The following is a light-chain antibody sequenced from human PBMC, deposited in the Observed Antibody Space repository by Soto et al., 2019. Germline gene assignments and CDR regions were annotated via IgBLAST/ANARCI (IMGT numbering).Light chain of an antibody. CDR1: QSVSSSY. V-gene: IGKV3-20*01. J-gene: IGKJ1*01. CDR3: QKYGSSPET. CDR2: GAT. Sequence: EIVLTQSPGTLSLSPGERATLSCRASQSVSSSYLAWDQQKPGQAPRLLIYGATSRATGIPDRFSGTGSGPDFSVTISRLEREDFEVYYCQKYGSSPETFGQGTKVEIK.